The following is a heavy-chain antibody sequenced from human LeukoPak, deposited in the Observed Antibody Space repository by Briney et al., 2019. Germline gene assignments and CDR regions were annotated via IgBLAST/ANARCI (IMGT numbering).Heavy chain of an antibody. CDR1: GHTLTGYY. Sequence: ASVKVSCKASGHTLTGYYMHWVRQAPGQGLEWMGWINPNNGGTSYAEKLQGRVSMTRDTSISTAYMELGRLRFDDTAVYYCARGGPLTPTGYYYIYWGQGTLVTVSS. CDR2: INPNNGGT. V-gene: IGHV1-2*02. J-gene: IGHJ4*02. D-gene: IGHD3-9*01. CDR3: ARGGPLTPTGYYYIY.